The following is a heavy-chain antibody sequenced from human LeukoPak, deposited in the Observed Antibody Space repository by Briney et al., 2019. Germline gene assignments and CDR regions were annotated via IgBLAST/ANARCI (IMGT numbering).Heavy chain of an antibody. CDR2: ISAYNGNT. V-gene: IGHV1-18*01. D-gene: IGHD6-19*01. CDR1: GYTFTIYG. J-gene: IGHJ5*02. Sequence: GASVTVSFKASGYTFTIYGISWVRQAPGQGLGWVGWISAYNGNTNYAQKLQGRVTMTTDTSTSTAYMELRSLRSDDTAVYYCARAGSGWSFTSSWGQGTLVTVSS. CDR3: ARAGSGWSFTSS.